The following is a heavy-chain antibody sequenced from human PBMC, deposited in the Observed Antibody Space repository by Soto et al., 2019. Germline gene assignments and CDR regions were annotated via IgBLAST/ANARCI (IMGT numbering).Heavy chain of an antibody. CDR2: INDSGNI. CDR1: GGSFSGYQ. CDR3: ARGLILWFGELSRRGGYYYYMDV. V-gene: IGHV4-34*01. J-gene: IGHJ6*03. D-gene: IGHD3-10*01. Sequence: QVQLQQWGAGLLKPSETLSLTCAVYGGSFSGYQWSWIRQTPGKGLEWSGEINDSGNINYNPSLRSRVTILVDTAKKQLSLKLSSVTAADTAVYFCARGLILWFGELSRRGGYYYYMDVWGKGTTVTVSS.